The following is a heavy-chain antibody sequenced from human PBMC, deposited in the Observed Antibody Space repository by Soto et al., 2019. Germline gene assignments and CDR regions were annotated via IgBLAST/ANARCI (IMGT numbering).Heavy chain of an antibody. CDR1: GGSISSYY. Sequence: QVQLQESGPGLVKPSETLSLTCTVSGGSISSYYWSWIRQPPGKGLEWIGYIYYSGSTNYNPSLKSRVTISVDTSKNQFSLKLSSVTAADTAVYYCARVPPPMVRGVIIHYGMDVWGQGTTVTVSS. D-gene: IGHD3-10*01. CDR2: IYYSGST. J-gene: IGHJ6*02. V-gene: IGHV4-59*01. CDR3: ARVPPPMVRGVIIHYGMDV.